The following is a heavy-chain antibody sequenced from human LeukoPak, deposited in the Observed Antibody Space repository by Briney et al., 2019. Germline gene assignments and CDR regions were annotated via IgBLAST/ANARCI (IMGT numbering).Heavy chain of an antibody. Sequence: GGSLRLSCTASGLVFSMYGMSWVRQAPGNGLEWVSAFSGSGGPTYYAASVKGRFTIPRDNSMNTLYLQMNDLRVEDTAVYYCAKDWNQFGSGSHLDYMDVWGKGTTVTVS. CDR2: FSGSGGPT. V-gene: IGHV3-23*01. D-gene: IGHD3-10*01. J-gene: IGHJ6*03. CDR3: AKDWNQFGSGSHLDYMDV. CDR1: GLVFSMYG.